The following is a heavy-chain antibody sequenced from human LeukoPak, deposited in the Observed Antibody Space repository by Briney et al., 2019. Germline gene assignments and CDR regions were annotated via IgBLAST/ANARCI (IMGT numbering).Heavy chain of an antibody. Sequence: SETLSLICAVYGGSFSGYYWSWIRQPPGKGLEWIGEINHSGSTNYNPSLKSRVTISVDTSKNQFSLKLSSVTAADTAVYYCARLWELTYFDYWGQGTLVTVSS. CDR1: GGSFSGYY. V-gene: IGHV4-34*01. D-gene: IGHD1-26*01. CDR2: INHSGST. J-gene: IGHJ4*02. CDR3: ARLWELTYFDY.